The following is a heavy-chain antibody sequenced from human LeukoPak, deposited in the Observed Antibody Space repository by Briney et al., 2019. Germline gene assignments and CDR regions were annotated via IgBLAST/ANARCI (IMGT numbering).Heavy chain of an antibody. CDR3: ASGSPYDSLGWFDP. CDR1: GGTFSSYA. D-gene: IGHD3-10*01. V-gene: IGHV1-69*13. CDR2: IIPIFGTA. J-gene: IGHJ5*02. Sequence: ASVKVSCKASGGTFSSYAISWVRQAPGQGLEWMGGIIPIFGTANYAQKFQGRVTITADESTSTAYMELSSLRSEDTAVYYCASGSPYDSLGWFDPWGQGTLVTVSS.